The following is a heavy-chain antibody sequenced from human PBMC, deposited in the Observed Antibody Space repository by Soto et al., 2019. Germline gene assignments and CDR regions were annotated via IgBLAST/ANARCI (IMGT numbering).Heavy chain of an antibody. CDR2: INPNSGGT. CDR3: ARVEGSGTASWFDT. J-gene: IGHJ5*02. Sequence: GASAKVCCKDRRYTFTGYYMQLLRHYKGQGLEWMGWINPNSGGTNYAQKFQGWVTMTRDTSISTAYMELSRLRSDDTAVYYCARVEGSGTASWFDTWGQGTLVTVSS. D-gene: IGHD3-10*01. CDR1: RYTFTGYY. V-gene: IGHV1-2*04.